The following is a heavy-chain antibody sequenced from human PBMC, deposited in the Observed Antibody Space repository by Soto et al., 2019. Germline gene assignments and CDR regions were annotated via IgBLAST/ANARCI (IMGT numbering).Heavy chain of an antibody. D-gene: IGHD3-16*01. CDR1: GGSISSRGYY. Sequence: SETLSLTCTVSGGSISSRGYYWSWIRQHPGKGLEWIGYIYYSGSTYYNPSLKSRVTISVDTSKNQFSLKLSSVTAADTAVYYCARDLWELNTPYGMDVWGQGTTVTVSS. J-gene: IGHJ6*02. CDR3: ARDLWELNTPYGMDV. CDR2: IYYSGST. V-gene: IGHV4-31*03.